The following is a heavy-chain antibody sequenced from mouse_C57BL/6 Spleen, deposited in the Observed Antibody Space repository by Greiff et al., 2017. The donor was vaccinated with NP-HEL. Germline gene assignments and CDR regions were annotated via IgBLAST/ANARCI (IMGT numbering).Heavy chain of an antibody. Sequence: EVKLVESGGGLVKPGGSLKLSCAASGFTFSDYGMHWVRQAPEKGLEWVAYISSGSSTIYYADTVKGRFTISRDNAKNTLFLQMTSLRSEDTAMYYCARDTTVVASDVWGTGTTVTVSS. J-gene: IGHJ1*03. V-gene: IGHV5-17*01. D-gene: IGHD1-1*01. CDR2: ISSGSSTI. CDR1: GFTFSDYG. CDR3: ARDTTVVASDV.